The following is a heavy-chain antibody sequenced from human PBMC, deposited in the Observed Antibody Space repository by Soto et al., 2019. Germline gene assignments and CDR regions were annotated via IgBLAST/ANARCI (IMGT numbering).Heavy chain of an antibody. CDR3: TPWYYDYIWGSCH. CDR1: GFSFSNAW. D-gene: IGHD3-16*01. V-gene: IGHV3-15*01. Sequence: GGSLRLSCAASGFSFSNAWMSWVRQAPGKGLEWVGRIKSKTDGGTTDYAAPVKGRFTISRDDSKNTLYLQMNSLKTEDTAVYYCTPWYYDYIWGSCHWGQGTLVTVSS. J-gene: IGHJ4*02. CDR2: IKSKTDGGTT.